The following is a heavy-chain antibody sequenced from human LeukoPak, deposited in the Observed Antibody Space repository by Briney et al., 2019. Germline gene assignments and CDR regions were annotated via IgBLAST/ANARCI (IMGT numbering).Heavy chain of an antibody. CDR3: ARGPGTSGYYYVLLYYFDY. CDR1: GGSISSSSYY. D-gene: IGHD3-22*01. Sequence: SETLSLTCTVSGGSISSSSYYWGWIRQPPGKGLEWIGSIYYSGSTYYNPSLKSRVTISVDTSKNQFSLKLSSVTAADTAVYYCARGPGTSGYYYVLLYYFDYWGQGTLVTVSS. V-gene: IGHV4-39*07. J-gene: IGHJ4*02. CDR2: IYYSGST.